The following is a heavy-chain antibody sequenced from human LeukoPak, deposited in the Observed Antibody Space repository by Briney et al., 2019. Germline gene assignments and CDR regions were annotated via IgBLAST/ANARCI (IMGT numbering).Heavy chain of an antibody. CDR1: VGFSSNRNW. J-gene: IGHJ4*02. CDR2: IYHSGST. D-gene: IGHD6-19*01. Sequence: PWTLSVTCVFSVGFSSNRNWWGWVPPPPGKGLEWIGEIYHSGSTNYNPSLKSRVTISVDTSKNQFSLKLSSVTAADTAVYYCARQWLARGCYFDYWGQGTLVTVSS. V-gene: IGHV4-4*03. CDR3: ARQWLARGCYFDY.